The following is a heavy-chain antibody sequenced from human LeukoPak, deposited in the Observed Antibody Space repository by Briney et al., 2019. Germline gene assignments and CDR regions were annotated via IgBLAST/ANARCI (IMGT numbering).Heavy chain of an antibody. CDR1: GASTSSGLYY. Sequence: PSETLSLTCTVSGASTSSGLYYWNWFRQPAGKGLEYIGRIYNSGSTNYNPSLKGRVTIPVDTPKNQFSLKLTSVTASDSAVYYCASSNWLRDANFDSWGQGTLVTVSS. D-gene: IGHD6-13*01. V-gene: IGHV4-61*02. CDR3: ASSNWLRDANFDS. J-gene: IGHJ4*02. CDR2: IYNSGST.